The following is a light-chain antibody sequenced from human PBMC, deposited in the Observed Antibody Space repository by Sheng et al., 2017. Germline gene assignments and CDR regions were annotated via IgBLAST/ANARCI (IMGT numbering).Light chain of an antibody. CDR1: QSVSSN. CDR2: GAS. V-gene: IGKV3-15*01. CDR3: QQYNNWPLA. Sequence: EIVMTQSPATLSLSPGERATLSCRASQSVSSNVAWYQQKPGLAPRLLIYGASSRATGFPARLSGSGSGTEFTLTISSLQSEDFAVYYCQQYNNWPLAFGGGPKWRSN. J-gene: IGKJ4*01.